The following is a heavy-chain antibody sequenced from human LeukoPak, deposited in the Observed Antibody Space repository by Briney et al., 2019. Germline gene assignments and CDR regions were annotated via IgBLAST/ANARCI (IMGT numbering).Heavy chain of an antibody. CDR3: ARRPHSYYYGSGSYYYFDY. Sequence: PSETLSLTCAVYGGSFSGYYWSWIRQPPGKGLEWIGEINHSGSTNYNPSLKSRVTISVDTSKSQFSLKLSSVTAADTAVYYCARRPHSYYYGSGSYYYFDYWGQGTLVTVSS. CDR2: INHSGST. D-gene: IGHD3-10*01. CDR1: GGSFSGYY. V-gene: IGHV4-34*01. J-gene: IGHJ4*02.